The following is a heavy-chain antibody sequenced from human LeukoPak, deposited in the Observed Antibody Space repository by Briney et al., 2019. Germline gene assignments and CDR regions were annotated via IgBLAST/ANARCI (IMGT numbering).Heavy chain of an antibody. D-gene: IGHD6-13*01. Sequence: SETLSLTCTVSGGSISSGDYYWSWIRQPPGRGLEWIGYIYYSGSTYYNPSLKSRVTVSVDTSNNQFSLKLSSVTAADTAVYYCARDRSSSWSTHYFDYWGQGTLVTVSS. CDR2: IYYSGST. CDR3: ARDRSSSWSTHYFDY. J-gene: IGHJ4*02. V-gene: IGHV4-30-4*01. CDR1: GGSISSGDYY.